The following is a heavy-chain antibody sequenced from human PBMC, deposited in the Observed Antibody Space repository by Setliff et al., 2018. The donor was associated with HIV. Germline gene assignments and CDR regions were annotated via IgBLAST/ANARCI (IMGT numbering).Heavy chain of an antibody. J-gene: IGHJ4*02. D-gene: IGHD3-16*01. V-gene: IGHV4-39*01. CDR1: GGSISSTNYF. CDR3: VNPSGAMGDFDS. CDR2: IYYHGST. Sequence: CTVSGGSISSTNYFWGWIRQPPGKGLEWIGTIYYHGSTYYNPSLKSRVTISIDTSKNQFSLQLTSVTAADTAVYYCVNPSGAMGDFDSWGQGTLVTVSS.